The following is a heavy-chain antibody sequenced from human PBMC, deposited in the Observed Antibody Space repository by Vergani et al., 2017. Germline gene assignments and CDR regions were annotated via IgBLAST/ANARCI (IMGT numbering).Heavy chain of an antibody. CDR3: AIVTDYSDSSGYYLDY. V-gene: IGHV1-24*01. CDR1: GYSLTELT. J-gene: IGHJ4*02. Sequence: QVQLVQSGSEVRKPGASVKVSCQVSGYSLTELTIHWVRQAPGKGLEWMGGFDPEHGEVTFAHHIQGRVTMTEDRSTDTAYMELSSLRPEDTALYYFAIVTDYSDSSGYYLDYWGQGTLVTVSS. D-gene: IGHD3-22*01. CDR2: FDPEHGEV.